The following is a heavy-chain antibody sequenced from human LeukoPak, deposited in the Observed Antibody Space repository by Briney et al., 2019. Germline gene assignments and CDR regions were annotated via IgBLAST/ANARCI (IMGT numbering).Heavy chain of an antibody. J-gene: IGHJ4*02. CDR3: ARGWVAAAGFDY. CDR2: INHSGST. D-gene: IGHD6-13*01. Sequence: GSLRLSCEASGFTFSSYWMTWIRQPPGKGLGWIGEINHSGSTNYNPSLKSRVTISVDTSKNQFSLKLSSVTAADTAVYYCARGWVAAAGFDYWGQGTLVTVSS. CDR1: GFTFSSYW. V-gene: IGHV4-34*01.